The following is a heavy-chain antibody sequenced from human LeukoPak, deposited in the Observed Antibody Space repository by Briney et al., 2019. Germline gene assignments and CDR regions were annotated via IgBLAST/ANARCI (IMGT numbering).Heavy chain of an antibody. J-gene: IGHJ4*02. V-gene: IGHV3-21*01. Sequence: GGSLRLSCAASGITFSSHSMNWVRQAPGKGLEWVSGISSGSRYIYYADSVKGRFTISKDNAKNSLYLQMSGLRAEDTAVYYCATNVRDEYSSGWYPIGYWGQGTLVTVSS. D-gene: IGHD6-19*01. CDR1: GITFSSHS. CDR2: ISSGSRYI. CDR3: ATNVRDEYSSGWYPIGY.